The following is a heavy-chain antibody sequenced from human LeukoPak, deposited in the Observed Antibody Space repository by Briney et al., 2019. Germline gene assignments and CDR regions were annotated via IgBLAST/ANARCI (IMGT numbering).Heavy chain of an antibody. CDR1: GFTFSSYA. Sequence: GGSLRLSCAASGFTFSSYAMSWVRQAPGKGLEWVAVISYDGSNKYYADSVKGRFTISRDNSKNTLYLQMNSLGAEDTAVYYCASKWELSGAFDIWGQGTMVTVSS. D-gene: IGHD1-26*01. J-gene: IGHJ3*02. CDR2: ISYDGSNK. V-gene: IGHV3-30*03. CDR3: ASKWELSGAFDI.